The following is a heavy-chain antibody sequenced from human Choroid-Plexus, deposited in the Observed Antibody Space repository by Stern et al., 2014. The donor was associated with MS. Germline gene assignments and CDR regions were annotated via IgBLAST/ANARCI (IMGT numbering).Heavy chain of an antibody. V-gene: IGHV3-30*18. Sequence: VQLVESGGGVVQPGRPLRLSCVASGFTFGSCAMHWVRQAPGKGLGWGAGVSYDGSNKYYADSVKGRFTISRDNSQNTLNMQMSSLRPEDTAVYYCAKDRQYLTYFFDHWGQGSLVTVSS. CDR1: GFTFGSCA. CDR2: VSYDGSNK. J-gene: IGHJ5*02. CDR3: AKDRQYLTYFFDH. D-gene: IGHD2/OR15-2a*01.